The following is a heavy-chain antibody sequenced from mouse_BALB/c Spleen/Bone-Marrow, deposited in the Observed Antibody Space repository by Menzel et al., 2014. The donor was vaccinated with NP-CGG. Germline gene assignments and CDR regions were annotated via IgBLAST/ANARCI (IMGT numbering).Heavy chain of an antibody. D-gene: IGHD2-14*01. CDR2: ISSGGSYT. J-gene: IGHJ3*01. Sequence: EVQLVESGGGLVKPGGSLKLSCTASGFTFSSYAMSWVRQTPEKRLEWVATISSGGSYTYYPDSVKGRFTISRDNAKNTLYLQMSSLRSEDTAMYYCARHGRYDGAWIAYWGQGTLVTVSA. CDR3: ARHGRYDGAWIAY. CDR1: GFTFSSYA. V-gene: IGHV5-9-3*01.